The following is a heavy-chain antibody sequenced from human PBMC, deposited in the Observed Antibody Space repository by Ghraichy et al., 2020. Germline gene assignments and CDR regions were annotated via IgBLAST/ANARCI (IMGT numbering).Heavy chain of an antibody. J-gene: IGHJ4*02. D-gene: IGHD3-3*01. CDR2: IYYSGST. CDR1: GGSISSSSYY. V-gene: IGHV4-39*01. Sequence: EPLSLTCTVSGGSISSSSYYWGWIRQPPGKGLEWIGSIYYSGSTYYNPSLKSRVTISVDTSKNQFSLKLSSVTAADTAVYYCARHLSDFWSGYCFDYWGQGTLVTVSS. CDR3: ARHLSDFWSGYCFDY.